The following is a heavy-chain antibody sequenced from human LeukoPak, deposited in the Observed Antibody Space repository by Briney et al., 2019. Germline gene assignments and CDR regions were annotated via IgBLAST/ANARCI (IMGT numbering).Heavy chain of an antibody. J-gene: IGHJ6*02. Sequence: GESLKISCKGSGYSFTSYWIGWVRQMPGKGLEWMGIIYPGDSDTRYSPSFQGQVTVSADKSISTAYLQWSSQKASDTAMYYCARLMWDIVVVPAASPDPAGYGMDVWGQGTTVTVSS. CDR1: GYSFTSYW. V-gene: IGHV5-51*01. CDR3: ARLMWDIVVVPAASPDPAGYGMDV. D-gene: IGHD2-2*01. CDR2: IYPGDSDT.